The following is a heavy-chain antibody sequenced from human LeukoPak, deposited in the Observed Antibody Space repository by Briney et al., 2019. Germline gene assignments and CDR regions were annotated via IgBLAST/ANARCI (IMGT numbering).Heavy chain of an antibody. Sequence: GGSLRLSCAASGFTFRSYAMSWVRQAPGKVLEWVSTITDSGGTTFYADSVKGRFTISRDNSKNTVYLQMNSLRAEDTAVYYCAKLWRGSHPRYFDHWGQGTLVTVSS. CDR1: GFTFRSYA. CDR2: ITDSGGTT. D-gene: IGHD1-26*01. V-gene: IGHV3-23*01. J-gene: IGHJ4*02. CDR3: AKLWRGSHPRYFDH.